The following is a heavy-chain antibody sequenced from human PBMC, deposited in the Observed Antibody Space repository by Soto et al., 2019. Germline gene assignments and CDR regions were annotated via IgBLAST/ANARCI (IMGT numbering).Heavy chain of an antibody. Sequence: EVQLVESGGGLVQPGGSLRLSCTASGFSVSDHFMDWVRQTPGKGLEWLGQITNRATGDTTFYAASVKGRFTVSKDESRNSVHLQMNSLKTEDTAVYYCASSITQMFTDWGQGTLVAVAS. J-gene: IGHJ4*02. CDR3: ASSITQMFTD. D-gene: IGHD3-10*02. V-gene: IGHV3-72*01. CDR2: ITNRATGDTT. CDR1: GFSVSDHF.